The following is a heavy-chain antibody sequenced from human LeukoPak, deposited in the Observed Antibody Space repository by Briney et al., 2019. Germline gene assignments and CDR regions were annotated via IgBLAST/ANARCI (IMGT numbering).Heavy chain of an antibody. Sequence: GGSLRLSCAASGFTVSSNYMNWVRQAPGKGLEWVSVIYSDGSTYYADSVRGRFTISRDNSKNTLYLQMNSLRAEDTAVFYCARGYGGYGYYFDYWGQGTLVIVSS. CDR2: IYSDGST. J-gene: IGHJ4*02. V-gene: IGHV3-53*01. CDR3: ARGYGGYGYYFDY. CDR1: GFTVSSNY. D-gene: IGHD5-12*01.